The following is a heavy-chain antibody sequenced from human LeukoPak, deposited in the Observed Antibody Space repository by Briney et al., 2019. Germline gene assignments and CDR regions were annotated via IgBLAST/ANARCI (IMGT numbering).Heavy chain of an antibody. D-gene: IGHD3-10*01. V-gene: IGHV3-23*01. Sequence: GGSLRLSCAAPGFTFSSYAMSWVRQAPGEGLEWVSSITTSGGSTYYADSVKGRFTISRDNAKNTLYLQMNSLRAEDTAVYYCAKDHYVSGRYDAFDIWGQGTMVTVSS. J-gene: IGHJ3*02. CDR2: ITTSGGST. CDR3: AKDHYVSGRYDAFDI. CDR1: GFTFSSYA.